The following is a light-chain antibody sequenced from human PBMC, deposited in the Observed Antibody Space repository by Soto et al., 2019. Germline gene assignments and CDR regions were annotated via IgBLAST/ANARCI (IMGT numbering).Light chain of an antibody. CDR1: NGDIGGYNY. V-gene: IGLV2-8*01. CDR3: SSYAGSNNYV. J-gene: IGLJ1*01. Sequence: QSLLTQPPPASGSPGQSVTISCTGTNGDIGGYNYVSWYQQHPGKAPKLMIFEVSERPSGVPDRFSASKSGNTASLTVSGLQAEDEADYYCSSYAGSNNYVFGTGTKVTV. CDR2: EVS.